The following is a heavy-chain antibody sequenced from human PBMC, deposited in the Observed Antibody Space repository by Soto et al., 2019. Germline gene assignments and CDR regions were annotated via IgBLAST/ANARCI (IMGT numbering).Heavy chain of an antibody. D-gene: IGHD3-22*01. CDR1: GYTLTELS. Sequence: ASVKFSCKVSGYTLTELSMHWVRQAPGKGLEWMGGFDPEDGETIYAQKFQGRVTMTEDTSTDTAYMELSSLRSEDTAVYYCATFLRDYDSSGYHALLHWGQGTLVTVSS. CDR2: FDPEDGET. V-gene: IGHV1-24*01. J-gene: IGHJ1*01. CDR3: ATFLRDYDSSGYHALLH.